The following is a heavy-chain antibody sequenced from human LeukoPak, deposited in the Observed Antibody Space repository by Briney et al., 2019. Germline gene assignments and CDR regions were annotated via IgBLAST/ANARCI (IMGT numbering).Heavy chain of an antibody. V-gene: IGHV1-24*01. Sequence: ASVKVSCKVSGYTLTELSMHWVRQAPGKGLEWMGGFDPEDGETIYAQKFQGRVTMTEDTSIDTAYMELSSLRSEDTAVYYCAIVVPTGTNLDYWGQGTLVTVSS. CDR1: GYTLTELS. J-gene: IGHJ4*02. CDR3: AIVVPTGTNLDY. D-gene: IGHD1-7*01. CDR2: FDPEDGET.